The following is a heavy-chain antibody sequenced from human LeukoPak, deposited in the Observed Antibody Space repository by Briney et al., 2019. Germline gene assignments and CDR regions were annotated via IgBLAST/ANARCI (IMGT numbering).Heavy chain of an antibody. J-gene: IGHJ4*02. CDR1: GITLSNYG. CDR3: AKGNHYLVVPAAVDY. D-gene: IGHD2-2*01. V-gene: IGHV3-23*01. CDR2: ISDSGGRT. Sequence: GGSLRLSCAVSGITLSNYGMSWVRQAPGKGLEWVAGISDSGGRTNYADSVKGRFTISRDNPKNTLYLQMNSLRAEDTALYYCAKGNHYLVVPAAVDYWGQGTLVTVSS.